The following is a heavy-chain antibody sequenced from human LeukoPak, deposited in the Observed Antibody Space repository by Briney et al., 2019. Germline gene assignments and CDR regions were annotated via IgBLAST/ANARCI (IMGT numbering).Heavy chain of an antibody. Sequence: GRSLRLSCAASGFTFSNYDMHWVRQAPGKGLEWVAVISYDGNNKYYADSVKGRFTISRDNSKNTLYLQMNSLRSEDTAVYYCAKPPGYFDWLSETTTIDYWGQGTLVTVSS. CDR2: ISYDGNNK. V-gene: IGHV3-30*18. CDR3: AKPPGYFDWLSETTTIDY. CDR1: GFTFSNYD. D-gene: IGHD3-9*01. J-gene: IGHJ4*02.